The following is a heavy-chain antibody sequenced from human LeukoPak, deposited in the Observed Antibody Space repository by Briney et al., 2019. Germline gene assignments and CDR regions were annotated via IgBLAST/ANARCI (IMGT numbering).Heavy chain of an antibody. V-gene: IGHV1-69*04. Sequence: SVKVSCKASGGTFSSYAISWVRQAPGQGLEWMGRIIPILGIANYAQKFQGRVMITADKSTSTAYMELSSLRSEDTAVYYCARDWAVIHYFDYWGQGTLVTVSS. J-gene: IGHJ4*02. D-gene: IGHD2-21*01. CDR2: IIPILGIA. CDR1: GGTFSSYA. CDR3: ARDWAVIHYFDY.